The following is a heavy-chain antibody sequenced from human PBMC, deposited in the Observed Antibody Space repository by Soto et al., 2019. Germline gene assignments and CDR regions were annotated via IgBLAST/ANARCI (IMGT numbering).Heavy chain of an antibody. V-gene: IGHV1-69*13. CDR1: VDTFRRYP. D-gene: IGHD5-18*01. Sequence: VNRAWKAAVDTFRRYPISRVSHTPEQGLEWMGGIIPIFGTANYAQKLQGRVTITADESTSTAYMELSSLRSEDTAVYYCARERDKAMARHTWFDTWGQGTLVTVSS. CDR3: ARERDKAMARHTWFDT. CDR2: IIPIFGTA. J-gene: IGHJ5*02.